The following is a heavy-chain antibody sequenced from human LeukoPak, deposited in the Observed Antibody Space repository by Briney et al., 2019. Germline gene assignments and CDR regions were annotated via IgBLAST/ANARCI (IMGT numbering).Heavy chain of an antibody. D-gene: IGHD4-17*01. Sequence: PGGALRLSCAASGFTVRSNYMSWGRQAPGKGLEGVPVIYSGGSTYYAYSVKGRFTISRDNSKNTLYLQMKSLRAEDTAVYYCARDLAGDYAGFDYWGQGTLVTVSS. CDR2: IYSGGST. V-gene: IGHV3-53*01. CDR1: GFTVRSNY. J-gene: IGHJ4*02. CDR3: ARDLAGDYAGFDY.